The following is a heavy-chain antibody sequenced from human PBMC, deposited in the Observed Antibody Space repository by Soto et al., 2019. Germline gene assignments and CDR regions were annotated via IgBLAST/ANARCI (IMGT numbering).Heavy chain of an antibody. CDR3: ARGHRNIVVVAAAITAAPEGYFDY. D-gene: IGHD2-2*02. Sequence: SETLSLTCAVSSFSISSGYYWGWVRPPPGKGLEWIGSIYHSGTTNYSPSLKSRVTISIDTSKNQFSLTLRSVTAADAAVYYCARGHRNIVVVAAAITAAPEGYFDYWGQGTLVTVS. CDR2: IYHSGTT. J-gene: IGHJ4*02. CDR1: SFSISSGYY. V-gene: IGHV4-38-2*01.